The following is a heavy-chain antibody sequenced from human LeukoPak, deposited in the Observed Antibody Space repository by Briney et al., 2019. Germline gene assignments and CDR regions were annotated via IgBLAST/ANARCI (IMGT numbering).Heavy chain of an antibody. V-gene: IGHV3-66*01. Sequence: GGSLRLSCAASGFTVSSNYMSWVRQAPGKGLEWVSVIYSGGSTYYADSAKGRFTISRDNSKNTLYLQMNSLRAEDTAVYYCARDHPHYYGSGARHYYGMDVWGQGTTVTVSS. J-gene: IGHJ6*02. D-gene: IGHD3-10*01. CDR1: GFTVSSNY. CDR2: IYSGGST. CDR3: ARDHPHYYGSGARHYYGMDV.